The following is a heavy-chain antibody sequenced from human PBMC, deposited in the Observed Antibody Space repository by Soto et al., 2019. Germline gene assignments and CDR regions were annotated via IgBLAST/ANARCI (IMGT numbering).Heavy chain of an antibody. CDR3: ARGGTFAYDTSGYSVY. J-gene: IGHJ4*02. Sequence: ASVKVSCKTSGYTFSAYYMHWVRQAPGQGLEWMGWINPKSGGTLYAQKFQGRVTMTRDTSISTGYMELSRLRSDDTAVYYCARGGTFAYDTSGYSVYWGQGTLVTVSS. D-gene: IGHD3-22*01. V-gene: IGHV1-2*02. CDR1: GYTFSAYY. CDR2: INPKSGGT.